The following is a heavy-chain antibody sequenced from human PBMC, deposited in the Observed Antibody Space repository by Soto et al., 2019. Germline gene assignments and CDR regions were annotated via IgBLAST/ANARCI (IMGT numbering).Heavy chain of an antibody. D-gene: IGHD7-27*01. CDR2: ISGSGGST. J-gene: IGHJ4*02. Sequence: GRSLRLSCSASRFTFSIFAMSWVRHSTGKGLEWVATISGSGGSTYYADAVKGRFTISRDNSMGTLYLQMKSLRVEDTAIYYCAKEVSLGSTVDLGYWGQGALVTVS. CDR3: AKEVSLGSTVDLGY. CDR1: RFTFSIFA. V-gene: IGHV3-23*01.